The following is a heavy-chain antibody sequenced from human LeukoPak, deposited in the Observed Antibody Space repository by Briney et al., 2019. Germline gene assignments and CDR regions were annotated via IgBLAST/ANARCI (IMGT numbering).Heavy chain of an antibody. D-gene: IGHD6-6*01. V-gene: IGHV3-66*04. J-gene: IGHJ4*02. CDR2: IYSGGST. CDR3: ARRQYGSRSYYFDY. Sequence: PGGSLRLSCAASGFTVSSNYMSWVRQAPGKGLEWVSVIYSGGSTYYADSVKGRFTISRDNSKNTLYLQMNSLRAEDTAVYYCARRQYGSRSYYFDYWGQGTLVTVSS. CDR1: GFTVSSNY.